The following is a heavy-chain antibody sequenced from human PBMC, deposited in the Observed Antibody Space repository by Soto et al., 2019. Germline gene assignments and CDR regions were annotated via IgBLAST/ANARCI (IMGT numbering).Heavy chain of an antibody. J-gene: IGHJ5*02. CDR2: INHSGST. D-gene: IGHD3-22*01. CDR3: ARRITMIVVAHRGFDP. V-gene: IGHV4-34*01. CDR1: GDSFRGYY. Sequence: SETLSLTCAVYGDSFRGYYWSWIRQPPGKGLEWIGEINHSGSTNYNPSLKSRVTISVDTSKNQFSLKLSSVTAADTALYYCARRITMIVVAHRGFDPWGQGTLVTVSS.